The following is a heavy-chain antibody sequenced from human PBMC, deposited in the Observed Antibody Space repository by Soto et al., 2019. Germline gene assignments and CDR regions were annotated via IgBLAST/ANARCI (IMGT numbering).Heavy chain of an antibody. J-gene: IGHJ4*02. V-gene: IGHV4-61*01. CDR3: ARESFTVTTDVTDY. Sequence: QVQLQESGPGLVKPSETLSLTCTVSGGSVSSGSYYWSWIRQPPGKGLEWIGYIYYSGSTNYNPSRKRRVTISVDTSKNQFSLKLSSVTAGDTAVYYCARESFTVTTDVTDYWGQGTLVTVSS. CDR1: GGSVSSGSYY. CDR2: IYYSGST. D-gene: IGHD4-17*01.